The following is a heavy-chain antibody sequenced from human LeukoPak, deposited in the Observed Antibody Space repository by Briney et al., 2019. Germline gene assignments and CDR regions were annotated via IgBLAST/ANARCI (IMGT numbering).Heavy chain of an antibody. CDR1: GFTFSSYA. D-gene: IGHD2-2*01. CDR3: AKDLVTVSVRALASPIYYYYYGMDV. J-gene: IGHJ6*02. V-gene: IGHV3-23*01. Sequence: GGSLRLSCAASGFTFSSYAMSWVRQAPGKGLEWVSAISGSGGSTYYADSVKGRFTISRDNSKNTLYLQMNSLRAEDTAVYYCAKDLVTVSVRALASPIYYYYYGMDVWGQGTTVTVSS. CDR2: ISGSGGST.